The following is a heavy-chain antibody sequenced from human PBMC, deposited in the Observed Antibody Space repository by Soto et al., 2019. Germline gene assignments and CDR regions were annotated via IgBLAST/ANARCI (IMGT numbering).Heavy chain of an antibody. CDR1: GGSISSGGYY. CDR2: IYYSGST. Sequence: QVQLQESGPGLVKPSQTLSLTCTVSGGSISSGGYYWSWIRQHPGKGLEWIGYIYYSGSTYYTPSLSSRVPISADTSKNPSSLKLTSVPAAATAVYYCARRVFPWGQGTLVTVSS. J-gene: IGHJ5*02. V-gene: IGHV4-31*03. CDR3: ARRVFP.